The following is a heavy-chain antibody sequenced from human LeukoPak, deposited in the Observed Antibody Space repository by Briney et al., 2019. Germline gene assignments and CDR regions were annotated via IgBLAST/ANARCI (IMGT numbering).Heavy chain of an antibody. CDR2: ISGSGGTT. CDR3: AKREYDSSAYPMYPIDY. V-gene: IGHV3-23*01. CDR1: GITFRDYA. Sequence: GGSLRLSCAVSGITFRDYAMTWVRQAPGMGLEWVSVISGSGGTTYYADSVEGRFVMSRDNSKNTLYLQMNSLRTDDSAVYYCAKREYDSSAYPMYPIDYWGQGTLVTVSA. D-gene: IGHD3-22*01. J-gene: IGHJ4*02.